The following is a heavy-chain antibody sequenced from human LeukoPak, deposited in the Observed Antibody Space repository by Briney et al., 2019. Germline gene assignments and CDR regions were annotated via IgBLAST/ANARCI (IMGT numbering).Heavy chain of an antibody. CDR1: GDSISSGGYY. D-gene: IGHD5-24*01. CDR3: ARLGDAYNLLLDY. CDR2: IYYSGST. V-gene: IGHV4-31*03. Sequence: PSQTLSLTCTVSGDSISSGGYYWSWIRQHPGKGLEWIGYIYYSGSTYYNPSLRSRLTMSVDTSKNQFSLRLTSVTAADTAVYYCARLGDAYNLLLDYWGQGTLVTVSS. J-gene: IGHJ4*02.